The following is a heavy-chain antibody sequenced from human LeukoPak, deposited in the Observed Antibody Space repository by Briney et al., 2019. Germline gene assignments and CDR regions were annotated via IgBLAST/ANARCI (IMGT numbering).Heavy chain of an antibody. V-gene: IGHV3-7*01. D-gene: IGHD2-15*01. CDR1: GFTFSNYW. CDR3: TRDTGCPGGTCYSFYDY. CDR2: IKKDGTEK. Sequence: GGSLRLSCAASGFTFSNYWMTWVRQAPGKGLEWVANIKKDGTEKYYVDSVKGRFTISRDNAENSLYLQMNSLRDEDTAVYYCTRDTGCPGGTCYSFYDYWGQGTLVTVSS. J-gene: IGHJ4*02.